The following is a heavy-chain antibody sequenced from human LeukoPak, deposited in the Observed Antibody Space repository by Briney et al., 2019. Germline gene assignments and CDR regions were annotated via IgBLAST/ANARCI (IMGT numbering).Heavy chain of an antibody. D-gene: IGHD2-2*01. J-gene: IGHJ4*02. CDR3: AKEGGGYCSSPTCHFLDY. V-gene: IGHV3-30*18. CDR1: GFTFSTYG. Sequence: GRSLRLSCAASGFTFSTYGMHWVRQAPGKGLEWVAVISYDGSNKDYADSVRGRFTISRDNSKNALSLQMNSLRAEDTAVYYCAKEGGGYCSSPTCHFLDYWGQGTPVTVSS. CDR2: ISYDGSNK.